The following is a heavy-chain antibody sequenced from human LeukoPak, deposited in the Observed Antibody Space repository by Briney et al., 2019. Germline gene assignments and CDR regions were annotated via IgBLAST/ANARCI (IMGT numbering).Heavy chain of an antibody. CDR2: IQSDGRNK. Sequence: GGSLRLSCAASGFSFSTYGMHWVRQAPGKGLEWLAFIQSDGRNKYYADSVKGRFTISRDNSKNTLYLQMNSLRAEDTAVYYCAKEGLGDSSSPGYYYYMDVWGKGTTVTVSS. V-gene: IGHV3-30*02. J-gene: IGHJ6*03. CDR1: GFSFSTYG. D-gene: IGHD6-6*01. CDR3: AKEGLGDSSSPGYYYYMDV.